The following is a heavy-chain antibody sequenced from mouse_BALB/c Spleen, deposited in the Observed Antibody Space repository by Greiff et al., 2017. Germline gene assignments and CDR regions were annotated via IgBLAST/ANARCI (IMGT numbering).Heavy chain of an antibody. Sequence: VQLQQSGAELVKPGASVKLSCTASGFNIKDTYMHWVRQRPEQGLEWIGRIDPANGNTKYDPKFQGKATIPADTPSNTAYLQLSSLTSEDTAVYYCASVGDYYSYNAMDYWGQGTSVTVSS. CDR1: GFNIKDTY. J-gene: IGHJ4*01. D-gene: IGHD1-1*01. CDR2: IDPANGNT. CDR3: ASVGDYYSYNAMDY. V-gene: IGHV14-3*02.